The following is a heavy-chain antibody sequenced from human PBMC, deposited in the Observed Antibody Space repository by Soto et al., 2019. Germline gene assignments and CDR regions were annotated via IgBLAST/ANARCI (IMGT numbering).Heavy chain of an antibody. V-gene: IGHV3-64*01. D-gene: IGHD6-13*01. CDR1: GFTFSSYA. CDR2: ISSNGGST. CDR3: ARSLQLVRKNWFDP. J-gene: IGHJ5*02. Sequence: GGFLRLSCAASGFTFSSYAMHWVRQAPGKGLEYVSAISSNGGSTYYANSVKGRFTISRDNSKNTLYLQMGSLRAEDMAVYYCARSLQLVRKNWFDPWGQGTLVTVSS.